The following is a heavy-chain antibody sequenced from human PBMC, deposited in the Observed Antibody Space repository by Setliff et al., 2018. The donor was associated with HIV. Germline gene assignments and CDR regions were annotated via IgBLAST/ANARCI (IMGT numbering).Heavy chain of an antibody. V-gene: IGHV3-74*01. Sequence: GGSLRLSCAASGLTFSNYWMRWVRQAPGKGLEWVSRIDSDGSDTNYADSVRGRFTISRDNAKNTVYLQLTSLRAEDTAVYYCARGPQYNFWGSYLGLWGQGTLVTVSS. CDR1: GLTFSNYW. CDR3: ARGPQYNFWGSYLGL. CDR2: IDSDGSDT. D-gene: IGHD3-3*01. J-gene: IGHJ4*02.